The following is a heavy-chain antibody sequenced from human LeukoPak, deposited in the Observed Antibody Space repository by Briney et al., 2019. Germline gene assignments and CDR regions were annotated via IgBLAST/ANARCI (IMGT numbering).Heavy chain of an antibody. V-gene: IGHV5-51*01. J-gene: IGHJ6*02. D-gene: IGHD2-2*01. CDR2: IYPGDSDT. Sequence: GESLEISCKGSGYSFTSYWICWVRQMPGKGLEWMGIIYPGDSDTRYSPSFQGQVTISADKSISTAYLQWSSLKASDTAMYYCARLDARCSSTSCHTYYYYGMDVWGQGTTVTVSS. CDR1: GYSFTSYW. CDR3: ARLDARCSSTSCHTYYYYGMDV.